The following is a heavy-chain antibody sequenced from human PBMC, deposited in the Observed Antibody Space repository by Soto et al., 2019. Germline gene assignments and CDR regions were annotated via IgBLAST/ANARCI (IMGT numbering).Heavy chain of an antibody. Sequence: ASVKVSCKASGYTFTGYYMHWVRQATGQGLEWMGWMNPYSGNTGYAQKFQGRVTMTRNTSISTAYMELSILRSEDTAVYYCARVLSWASYYDFWSGYYNYYYYGMDVWGQGTTVTVSS. CDR3: ARVLSWASYYDFWSGYYNYYYYGMDV. CDR2: MNPYSGNT. J-gene: IGHJ6*02. CDR1: GYTFTGYY. D-gene: IGHD3-3*01. V-gene: IGHV1-8*02.